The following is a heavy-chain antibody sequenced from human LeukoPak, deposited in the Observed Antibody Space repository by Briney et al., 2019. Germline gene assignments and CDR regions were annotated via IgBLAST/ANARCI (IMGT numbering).Heavy chain of an antibody. J-gene: IGHJ6*03. CDR1: GFSFSSYW. V-gene: IGHV3-74*01. Sequence: GGSLRLSCAASGFSFSSYWMHWVRQAPGKGLVWVSRINSDGSSTSYADSVKGRFTISRDNAKNTLYLQMNSLRAEDTAVYYCARDCAEQWLVLWDYYYYYMDVWGKGTTVTISS. CDR3: ARDCAEQWLVLWDYYYYYMDV. CDR2: INSDGSST. D-gene: IGHD6-19*01.